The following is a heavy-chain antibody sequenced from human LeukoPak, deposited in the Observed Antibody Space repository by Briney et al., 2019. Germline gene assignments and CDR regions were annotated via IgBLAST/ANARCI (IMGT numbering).Heavy chain of an antibody. CDR2: ISYDGSNK. D-gene: IGHD6-19*01. CDR3: ANGIAVAGTGGDAFDI. CDR1: GFTFSSYG. V-gene: IGHV3-30*18. Sequence: PGGSLRLSCAASGFTFSSYGMHWVRQAPGKGLELVAVISYDGSNKYYADSVKGRFTISRDNSKNTLYLQMNSLRAEDTAVYYCANGIAVAGTGGDAFDIWGQGTMVTVSS. J-gene: IGHJ3*02.